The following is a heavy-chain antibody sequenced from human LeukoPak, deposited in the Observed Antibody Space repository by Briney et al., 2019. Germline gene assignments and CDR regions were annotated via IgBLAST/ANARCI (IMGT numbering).Heavy chain of an antibody. J-gene: IGHJ4*02. Sequence: SETLSLTCTVSGGSISSYYWSWIRQPPGKGLEWIGYIYYSGSTNYSPSLKSRVTISVDTSKNQFSLKLSSMTAADTAVYYCASSADTAMVSGVGYWGQGTLVTVSS. CDR3: ASSADTAMVSGVGY. CDR2: IYYSGST. V-gene: IGHV4-59*01. CDR1: GGSISSYY. D-gene: IGHD5-18*01.